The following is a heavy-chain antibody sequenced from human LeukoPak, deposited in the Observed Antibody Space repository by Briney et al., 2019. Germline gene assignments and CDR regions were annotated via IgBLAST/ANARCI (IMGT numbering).Heavy chain of an antibody. V-gene: IGHV1-69*17. CDR2: IIPIFGIA. J-gene: IGHJ6*02. Sequence: SVKVSCKASGGTFSSYAISWVRQAPGQGLEWMGGIIPIFGIANYAQKFQGRATITADKSTSTAYMELSSLRSEDTAVYYCASLTRPRGYFYGMDVWGQGTTVTVSS. CDR3: ASLTRPRGYFYGMDV. CDR1: GGTFSSYA.